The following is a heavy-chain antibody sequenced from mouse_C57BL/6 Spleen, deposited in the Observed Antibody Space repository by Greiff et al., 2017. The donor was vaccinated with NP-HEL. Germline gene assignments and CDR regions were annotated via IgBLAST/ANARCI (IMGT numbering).Heavy chain of an antibody. J-gene: IGHJ4*01. D-gene: IGHD1-1*01. CDR2: ISSGSSTI. Sequence: EVKVVESGGGLVKPGGSLKLSCAASGFTFSDYGMHWVRQAPEQGLEWVAYISSGSSTIYYADTVKGRFTISRDNAKNTLFLQMTSLRSEDTAMYYCARQDDYYGSSYAMDYWGQGTSVTVSS. V-gene: IGHV5-17*01. CDR1: GFTFSDYG. CDR3: ARQDDYYGSSYAMDY.